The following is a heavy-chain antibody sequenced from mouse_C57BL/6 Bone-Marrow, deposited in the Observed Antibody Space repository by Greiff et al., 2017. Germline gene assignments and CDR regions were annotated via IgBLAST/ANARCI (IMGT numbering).Heavy chain of an antibody. D-gene: IGHD1-1*01. CDR2: ISYDGSN. CDR1: GYSITSGYY. J-gene: IGHJ2*01. V-gene: IGHV3-6*01. CDR3: AKGLTTVVATDY. Sequence: EVKVEESGPGLVKPSQSLSLPCSVTGYSITSGYYWNWIRQFPGNKLEWMGYISYDGSNNYNPSLKNRISITRDTSKNQFFLKLNSVTTEDTAAYYCAKGLTTVVATDYWGQGTTLTVSS.